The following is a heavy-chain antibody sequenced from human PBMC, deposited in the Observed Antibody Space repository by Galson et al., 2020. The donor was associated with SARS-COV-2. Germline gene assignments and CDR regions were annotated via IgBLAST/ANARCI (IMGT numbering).Heavy chain of an antibody. CDR1: GFSLSTSGVG. V-gene: IGHV2-5*01. D-gene: IGHD3-3*01. CDR3: AHGYDFWGGHYSYGMDV. CDR2: INWHDAE. J-gene: IGHJ6*02. Sequence: SGPTLVNTTQTLTLTCTFSGFSLSTSGVGVGWIRQPPGKALEWLAPINWHDAEWYNPSLQSRLSITKDTSRKQVVLTMTNIDPVDTGTYFCAHGYDFWGGHYSYGMDVWGQGTTVTVSS.